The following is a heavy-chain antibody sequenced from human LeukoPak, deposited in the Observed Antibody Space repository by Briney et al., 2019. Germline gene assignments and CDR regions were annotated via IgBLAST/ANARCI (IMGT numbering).Heavy chain of an antibody. CDR3: ARDERVVVPAASGDYYYGMDV. V-gene: IGHV3-66*01. CDR2: IYSGGST. J-gene: IGHJ6*02. Sequence: GGSLRLSCAASGFTFSSYSMNWVRQAPGKGLEWVSVIYSGGSTYYADSVKGRFTISRDNSKNTLYLQMNSLRAEDTAVYYCARDERVVVPAASGDYYYGMDVWGQGTTVTVSS. CDR1: GFTFSSYS. D-gene: IGHD2-2*01.